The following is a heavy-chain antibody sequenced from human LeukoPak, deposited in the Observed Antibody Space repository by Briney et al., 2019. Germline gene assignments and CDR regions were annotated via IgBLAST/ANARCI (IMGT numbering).Heavy chain of an antibody. Sequence: SETLSLTCTVSGGSISSYYWSWVRQPPGKGLEWIGYIYYSGSTNYNPSRKRRGTISEDTSKNQFSLKLSSVTAADTAVYYCARLIVVPAAIAPLGRAFDIWGQGTMVTVSS. CDR3: ARLIVVPAAIAPLGRAFDI. CDR1: GGSISSYY. CDR2: IYYSGST. D-gene: IGHD2-2*02. V-gene: IGHV4-59*01. J-gene: IGHJ3*02.